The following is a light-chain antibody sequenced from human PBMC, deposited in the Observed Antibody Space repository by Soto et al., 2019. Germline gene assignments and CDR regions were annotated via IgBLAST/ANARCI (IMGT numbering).Light chain of an antibody. CDR1: QSVNSNF. V-gene: IGKV3-20*01. CDR3: QHYDDSPLYT. J-gene: IGKJ2*01. Sequence: ETVLTQSPGTLSLSPGERASLSCRTSQSVNSNFLAWYQQKPGQAPRLLIYAASTRATGIPDRFRGSGSGKDFTLTISRLELEDFAVYYCQHYDDSPLYTFGQGTNIEIK. CDR2: AAS.